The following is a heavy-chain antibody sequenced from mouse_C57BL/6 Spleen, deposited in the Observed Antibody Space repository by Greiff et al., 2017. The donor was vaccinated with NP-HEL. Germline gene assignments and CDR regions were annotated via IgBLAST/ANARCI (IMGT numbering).Heavy chain of an antibody. CDR3: ARKESTMVYYFDY. J-gene: IGHJ2*01. CDR1: GYAFSSYW. V-gene: IGHV1-80*01. D-gene: IGHD2-13*01. CDR2: IYPGDGDT. Sequence: QVQLKQSGAELVKPGASVKISCKASGYAFSSYWMNWVKQRPGKGLEWIGQIYPGDGDTNYNGKFKGKATLTADKSSSTAYMQLSSLTSEDSAVYFCARKESTMVYYFDYWGQGTTLTVSS.